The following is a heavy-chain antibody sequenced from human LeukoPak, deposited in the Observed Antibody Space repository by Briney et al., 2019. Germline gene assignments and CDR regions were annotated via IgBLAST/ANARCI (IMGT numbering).Heavy chain of an antibody. J-gene: IGHJ4*02. D-gene: IGHD6-19*01. V-gene: IGHV1-2*02. CDR3: ARVYNPSYSSGWDSFDY. CDR1: GYTFTTYA. CDR2: INPNSGGT. Sequence: ASVKVSCKASGYTFTTYAMNWVRQAPGQGLEWMGWINPNSGGTNYAQKFQGRVTMTRDTSISTAYMELSRLRSDDTAVYYCARVYNPSYSSGWDSFDYWGQGTLVTVSS.